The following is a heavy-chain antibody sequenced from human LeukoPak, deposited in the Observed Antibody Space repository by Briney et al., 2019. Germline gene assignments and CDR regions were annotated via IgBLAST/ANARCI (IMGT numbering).Heavy chain of an antibody. CDR2: INPGDSDS. CDR3: ARVNYYGSRSYFAEFDP. D-gene: IGHD3-10*01. CDR1: GYXFNNYW. J-gene: IGHJ5*02. V-gene: IGHV5-51*01. Sequence: GESLKISCSGSGYXFNNYWIGWVRQRPGKGLEWMGIINPGDSDSRYSPPFQGQVTMLVDESISSAYLQWGSLKATDTAMYYCARVNYYGSRSYFAEFDPWGQGTLVTVSS.